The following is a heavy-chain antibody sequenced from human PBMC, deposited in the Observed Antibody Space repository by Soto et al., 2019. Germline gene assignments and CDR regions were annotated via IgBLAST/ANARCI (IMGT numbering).Heavy chain of an antibody. Sequence: QVQLVQSGAEVKKPGSSVKVSCKASGCTFSNFDFNWVRQATGQGLEWMGWMNPNSGNTGYAQKFQGRVTMTRDTAISTAYMELSSLRSEDTAVYYCARDHRDYSFDYWGQGSLVTVSS. V-gene: IGHV1-8*01. CDR1: GCTFSNFD. J-gene: IGHJ4*02. CDR3: ARDHRDYSFDY. D-gene: IGHD4-4*01. CDR2: MNPNSGNT.